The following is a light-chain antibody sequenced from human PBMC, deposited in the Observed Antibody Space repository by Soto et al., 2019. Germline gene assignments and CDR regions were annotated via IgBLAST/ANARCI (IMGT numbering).Light chain of an antibody. CDR2: EVS. V-gene: IGLV2-23*02. Sequence: QSALTQPGPVSGSPGQSITISCTGTSSDVGNYNYVSWYQQHPGKAPKLMIYEVSKRPSGISTRFSGSKSDNTASLTISGLQAEDEADYYCCSFAGMNIWVFGGGTKLTVL. CDR1: SSDVGNYNY. J-gene: IGLJ2*01. CDR3: CSFAGMNIWV.